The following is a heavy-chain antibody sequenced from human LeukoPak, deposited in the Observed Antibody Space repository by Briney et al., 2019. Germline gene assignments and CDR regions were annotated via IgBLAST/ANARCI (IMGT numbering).Heavy chain of an antibody. CDR2: INSDGSST. J-gene: IGHJ4*02. CDR1: GFTFSSYW. CDR3: ASSPSREHGAEFDY. V-gene: IGHV3-74*01. Sequence: GGSLRLSCAASGFTFSSYWMHWVRQAPGKGLVWVSRINSDGSSTSYADSVKGRFTISRDNAKNTLYLQMNSLRAEDTAVYYCASSPSREHGAEFDYWGQGTLVTVSS. D-gene: IGHD1/OR15-1a*01.